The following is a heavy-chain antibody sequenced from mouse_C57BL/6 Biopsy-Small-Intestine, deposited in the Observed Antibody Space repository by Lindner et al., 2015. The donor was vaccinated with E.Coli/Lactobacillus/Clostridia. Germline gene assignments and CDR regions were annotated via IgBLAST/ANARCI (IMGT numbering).Heavy chain of an antibody. J-gene: IGHJ4*01. CDR1: GFSFNIYV. CDR3: VRGDGYYGYYAMDY. V-gene: IGHV10-1*01. CDR2: IKSKSNNYAI. Sequence: VQLQESGGGLVQPKGSLKLSCAASGFSFNIYVMNWVRQAPGKGLEWVGRIKSKSNNYAIYYADSVKDRFTISRDDSESMLYLQMNNLKTEDTAMYYCVRGDGYYGYYAMDYWGQGTSVTVSS. D-gene: IGHD2-3*01.